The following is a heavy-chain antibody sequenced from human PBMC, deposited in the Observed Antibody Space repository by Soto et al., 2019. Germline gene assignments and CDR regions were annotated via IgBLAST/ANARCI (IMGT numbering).Heavy chain of an antibody. Sequence: QVTLKESGPVLVKPTETLTLTCTVSGFSLSDADVGVAWIRQPPGKALEWLAHILSNDEEGFSSALRTRLTISKDTSRSQVVLTMSNMEPVDTATYYCARIRGYCSGGSCYFYYFAMDVWGQGTTVTVS. CDR1: GFSLSDADVG. CDR3: ARIRGYCSGGSCYFYYFAMDV. D-gene: IGHD2-15*01. V-gene: IGHV2-26*01. CDR2: ILSNDEE. J-gene: IGHJ6*02.